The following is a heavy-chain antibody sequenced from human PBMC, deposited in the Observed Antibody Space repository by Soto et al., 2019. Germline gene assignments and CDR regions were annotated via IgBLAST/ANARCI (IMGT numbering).Heavy chain of an antibody. CDR1: GGTFSSYA. Sequence: ASVKVSCKASGGTFSSYAISWVRQAPGQGLEWMGGIIPIFGTANYAQKFQGRVTITADKSTSTAYMELSSLRSEDTAVYYCARGTYNLNGGGWVGYVMDIWGQGTSVTVSS. CDR2: IIPIFGTA. J-gene: IGHJ6*02. V-gene: IGHV1-69*06. D-gene: IGHD1-20*01. CDR3: ARGTYNLNGGGWVGYVMDI.